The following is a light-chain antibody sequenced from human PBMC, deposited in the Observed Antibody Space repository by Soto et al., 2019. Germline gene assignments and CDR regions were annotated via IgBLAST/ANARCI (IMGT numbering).Light chain of an antibody. CDR2: EVS. V-gene: IGLV2-14*01. J-gene: IGLJ7*01. CDR1: SSDVGGYNY. Sequence: SVLAQPASVSGSPGQSIAISCTGTSSDVGGYNYVSWYQQHPGKAPKLLISEVSIRPSGVSDRFSGSKSGNTASLTISGLQTEDEADYYCSSFTSAYTFVFGSGTQLTVL. CDR3: SSFTSAYTFV.